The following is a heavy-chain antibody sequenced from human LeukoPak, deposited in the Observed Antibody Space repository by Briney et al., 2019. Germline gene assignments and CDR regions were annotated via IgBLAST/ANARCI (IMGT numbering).Heavy chain of an antibody. J-gene: IGHJ4*02. CDR1: GGSISTSSYY. D-gene: IGHD1-14*01. V-gene: IGHV4-39*07. CDR2: MYHSGST. Sequence: PSETLSLTCTVSGGSISTSSYYWGWIRQPPGKGLEWIGSMYHSGSTYYNPSLKSRVTISVDTSKNQFSLKLSSVTAADTAVYYCARYGTPKYYFDYWGQGTLVTVSS. CDR3: ARYGTPKYYFDY.